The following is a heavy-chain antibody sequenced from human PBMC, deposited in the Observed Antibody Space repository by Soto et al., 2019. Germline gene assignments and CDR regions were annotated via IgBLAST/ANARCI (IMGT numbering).Heavy chain of an antibody. J-gene: IGHJ4*02. V-gene: IGHV1-3*01. CDR1: GYTFTNFV. D-gene: IGHD1-26*01. CDR2: INPANGNT. CDR3: ARESRHNGNSCGSY. Sequence: QVQLVQSGAEVKKPRASVKVSCKASGYTFTNFVIQWVRQAPGQRLEWLGWINPANGNTQYSQTLQGRVTITSHTSASSVYIELSSLRSGDTAVYYCARESRHNGNSCGSYWGQGTLVTVSS.